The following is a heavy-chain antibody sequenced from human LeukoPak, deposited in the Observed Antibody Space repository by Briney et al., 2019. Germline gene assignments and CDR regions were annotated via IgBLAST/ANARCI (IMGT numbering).Heavy chain of an antibody. Sequence: GGSLRLSCAASGFTFSSYAMHWVRQAPGKGLEWVAVISYDGSNKYYADSVKGRFTISRDNPKNTLYLQMNSLRAEDTAVYYCARDFSAGYSSGWSLFDYWGQGTLVTVSS. CDR3: ARDFSAGYSSGWSLFDY. D-gene: IGHD6-19*01. CDR1: GFTFSSYA. CDR2: ISYDGSNK. J-gene: IGHJ4*02. V-gene: IGHV3-30*04.